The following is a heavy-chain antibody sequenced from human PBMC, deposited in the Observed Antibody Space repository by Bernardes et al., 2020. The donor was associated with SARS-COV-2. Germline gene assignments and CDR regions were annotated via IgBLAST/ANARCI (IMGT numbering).Heavy chain of an antibody. V-gene: IGHV4-59*01. J-gene: IGHJ4*02. CDR3: ASLGGYDSSGYRGY. CDR2: IYYSGST. D-gene: IGHD3-22*01. CDR1: GGSISSYY. Sequence: SETLSLTCTVSGGSISSYYWSWIRQPPGKGLEWIGYIYYSGSTNYNPSLKSRVTISVDTSKNQFSLKLSSVTAADTAVYYCASLGGYDSSGYRGYWGQGTLVTVSS.